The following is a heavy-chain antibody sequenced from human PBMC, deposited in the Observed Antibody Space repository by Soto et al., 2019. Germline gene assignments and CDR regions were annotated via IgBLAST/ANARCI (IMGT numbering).Heavy chain of an antibody. J-gene: IGHJ6*02. V-gene: IGHV3-48*03. Sequence: GGSLRLSCAASGFTFSSYEMNWVRQAPVKGLEWVSYISSSGSTIYYADSVKGRFTISRDNAKNSLYLQMNSLRAEDTAVYYCARDSDDSSGYYYVGMDVWGQGTTVTVSS. CDR2: ISSSGSTI. D-gene: IGHD3-22*01. CDR3: ARDSDDSSGYYYVGMDV. CDR1: GFTFSSYE.